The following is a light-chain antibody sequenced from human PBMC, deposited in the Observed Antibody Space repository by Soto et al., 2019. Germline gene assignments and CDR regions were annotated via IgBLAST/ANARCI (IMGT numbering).Light chain of an antibody. CDR1: QSVSSSY. V-gene: IGKV3-20*01. J-gene: IGKJ4*01. Sequence: EIVLTQSPGTLSLSPGERATLSCRASQSVSSSYLAWYQQKPGQAPRLLIYGASSRATGIPDRFSGSGSGTDFTLTISRLEPEDFVVYYCQQYGSSPWITFGGGTKVEIK. CDR3: QQYGSSPWIT. CDR2: GAS.